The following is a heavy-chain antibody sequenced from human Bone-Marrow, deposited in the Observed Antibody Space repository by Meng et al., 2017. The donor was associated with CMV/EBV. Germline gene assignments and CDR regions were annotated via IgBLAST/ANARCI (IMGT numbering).Heavy chain of an antibody. V-gene: IGHV1-2*02. J-gene: IGHJ4*02. CDR3: ARVLGYDSSGYYLFDY. Sequence: YNFTGYYIHWVRQAPGQGLEWMGWLNPNSGATKYAQKFQGRVTMTRDTSISTAYMELSGLRSDDTAVYYCARVLGYDSSGYYLFDYWGQGTLVTVSS. D-gene: IGHD3-22*01. CDR2: LNPNSGAT. CDR1: YNFTGYY.